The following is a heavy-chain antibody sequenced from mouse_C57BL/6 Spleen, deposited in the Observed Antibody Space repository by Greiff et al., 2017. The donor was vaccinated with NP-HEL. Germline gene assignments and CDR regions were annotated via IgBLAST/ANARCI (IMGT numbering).Heavy chain of an antibody. CDR3: ASPQTAQAAYAMDY. Sequence: EVQLQQSGPVLVKPGASVKMSCKASGYTFTDYYMNWVKQSHGKSLEWIGVINPYNGGTSYNQKFKGKATLTVDKSSSTAYMELNSLTSEDSAVYYCASPQTAQAAYAMDYWGQGTSVTVSS. J-gene: IGHJ4*01. CDR1: GYTFTDYY. D-gene: IGHD3-2*02. V-gene: IGHV1-19*01. CDR2: INPYNGGT.